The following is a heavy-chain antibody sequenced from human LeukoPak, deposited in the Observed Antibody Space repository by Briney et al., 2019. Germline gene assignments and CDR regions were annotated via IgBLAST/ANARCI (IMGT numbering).Heavy chain of an antibody. CDR2: ISAYNGNT. V-gene: IGHV1-18*01. CDR3: ARDKWVSRVVMIPLGY. Sequence: ASVKVSCKASGYTFTSYGISWVRQAPGQGLEWMGWISAYNGNTNYAQKLQGRVTMTTDTSTSTAYMELRSLRSDDTAVYYCARDKWVSRVVMIPLGYWGQGTLVTVSS. D-gene: IGHD3-3*01. J-gene: IGHJ4*02. CDR1: GYTFTSYG.